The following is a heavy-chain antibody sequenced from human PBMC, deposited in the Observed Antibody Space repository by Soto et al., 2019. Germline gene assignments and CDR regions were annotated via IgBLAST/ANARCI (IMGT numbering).Heavy chain of an antibody. CDR2: IYWDDDK. D-gene: IGHD3-3*01. Sequence: QITLKESGPPLVKPTQTLTLTCTFSGFSLSTSGVGVGWIRQPPGKALEWLALIYWDDDKRYSPSLKSRLTTXKXTXXNQVVLTMTNMDPVDTATYYCAHSSLEWPTYYFDYWGQGTLVTVSS. CDR3: AHSSLEWPTYYFDY. CDR1: GFSLSTSGVG. J-gene: IGHJ4*02. V-gene: IGHV2-5*02.